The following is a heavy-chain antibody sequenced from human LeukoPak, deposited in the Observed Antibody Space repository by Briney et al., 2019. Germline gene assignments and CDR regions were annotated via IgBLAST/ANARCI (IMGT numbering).Heavy chain of an antibody. Sequence: GGSLRLSCAASGFTFSDYYMDWVRQAPGKGLEWVGRIKNKPDGGTTDYAAPVQGRFTISRDDSKNTLSLQMNSLKAEDTAVYYCTVVNYGSGSYPLGYWGQGTLVTVSS. J-gene: IGHJ4*02. CDR2: IKNKPDGGTT. D-gene: IGHD3-10*01. CDR3: TVVNYGSGSYPLGY. CDR1: GFTFSDYY. V-gene: IGHV3-15*01.